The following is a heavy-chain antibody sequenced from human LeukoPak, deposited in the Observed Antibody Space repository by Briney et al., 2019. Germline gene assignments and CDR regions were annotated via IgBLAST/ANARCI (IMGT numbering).Heavy chain of an antibody. CDR2: FDPEDGET. CDR3: AQKSSSWTNFDY. CDR1: GYTLTELS. V-gene: IGHV1-24*01. D-gene: IGHD6-13*01. J-gene: IGHJ4*02. Sequence: SVKVSCKVSGYTLTELSMHWVRQAPGKGLEWMGGFDPEDGETIYAQKFQGRVTMTEDTSTDTAYMELSSLRSEDTAVYYCAQKSSSWTNFDYWGQGTLVAASS.